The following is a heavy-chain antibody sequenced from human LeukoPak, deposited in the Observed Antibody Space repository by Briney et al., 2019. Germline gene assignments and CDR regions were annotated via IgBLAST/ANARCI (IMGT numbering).Heavy chain of an antibody. J-gene: IGHJ4*02. D-gene: IGHD3-10*01. CDR1: GGSFSGYY. Sequence: SETLSLTCAVYGGSFSGYYWSWIRQPPGKGLEWIGEINHSGSTNYNPSLKSRVTISVDRSKNQFSLKLTSVTAADTAVYYCARLAGGRSGYFDYWGQGTLVTVSS. CDR2: INHSGST. CDR3: ARLAGGRSGYFDY. V-gene: IGHV4-34*01.